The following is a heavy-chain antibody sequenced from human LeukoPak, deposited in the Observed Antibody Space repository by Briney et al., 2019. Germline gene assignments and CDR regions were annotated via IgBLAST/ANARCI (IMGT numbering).Heavy chain of an antibody. V-gene: IGHV4-59*01. CDR1: GGSISSFY. J-gene: IGHJ4*02. CDR3: ARSRKQLLSPYFDY. CDR2: VLHSGLT. Sequence: SETLSLTCPVSGGSISSFYWSWIRQPPGKELEWIGYVLHSGLTNYNPSLRGRVTISRDMSKNQFSLDLTSVTAADTAVYYCARSRKQLLSPYFDYWGQGHLVSVSS. D-gene: IGHD6-19*01.